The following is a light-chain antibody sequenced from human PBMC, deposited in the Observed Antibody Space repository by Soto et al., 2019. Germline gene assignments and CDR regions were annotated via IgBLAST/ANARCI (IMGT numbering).Light chain of an antibody. J-gene: IGKJ1*01. CDR2: GAS. CDR1: QSGNTN. Sequence: EIVMTQSPATLSVSPGDRATLSCRASQSGNTNVAWYQQEPGQAPRLLIYGASTRATGIPARFSGSVSGTEFALTISSLQSEDFAVYYCQQYNNWPRTFGQGTKVEIK. V-gene: IGKV3D-15*01. CDR3: QQYNNWPRT.